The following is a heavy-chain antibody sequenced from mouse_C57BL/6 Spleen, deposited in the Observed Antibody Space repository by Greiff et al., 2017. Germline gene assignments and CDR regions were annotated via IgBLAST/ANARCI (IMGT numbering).Heavy chain of an antibody. CDR1: GYTFTDYN. Sequence: VQLQQSGPELVKPGASVKIPCKASGYTFTDYNMDWVKQSHGKSLEWIGDINPNNGGTIYNQKFKGKATLTVDKSSSTAYMELRSLTSEDIAVYYCAGSESFHDARKDFDYWGQGTTLTVSS. CDR2: INPNNGGT. J-gene: IGHJ2*01. D-gene: IGHD6-1*01. CDR3: AGSESFHDARKDFDY. V-gene: IGHV1-18*01.